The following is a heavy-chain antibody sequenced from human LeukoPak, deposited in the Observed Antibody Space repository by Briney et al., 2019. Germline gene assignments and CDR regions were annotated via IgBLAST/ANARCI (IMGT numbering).Heavy chain of an antibody. J-gene: IGHJ4*02. CDR1: GFTFSTYS. Sequence: GGSLRLSCVASGFTFSTYSMNWVRQAPGKGLEWISYISSSRTTTFYTDSVKGRFTISRDNAKSSLYLQMNSLRAEDTALYYCAKDPSSGWQTANFDYWGQGTLVTVSS. V-gene: IGHV3-48*01. CDR3: AKDPSSGWQTANFDY. D-gene: IGHD6-19*01. CDR2: ISSSRTTT.